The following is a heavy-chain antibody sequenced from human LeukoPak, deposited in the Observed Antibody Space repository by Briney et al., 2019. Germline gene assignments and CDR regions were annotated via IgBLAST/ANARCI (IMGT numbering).Heavy chain of an antibody. J-gene: IGHJ4*02. CDR1: GYSISSGCY. V-gene: IGHV4-38-2*02. CDR3: AREGREPSGN. Sequence: PSETLSLTCTVSGYSISSGCYWGWIRQPPGKGLEWIGSIYHSGSTYYNPSLKSRVTISVDTSKNQFSLKLSSVTAADTAVYYCAREGREPSGNWGQGTLVTVSS. CDR2: IYHSGST. D-gene: IGHD3-10*01.